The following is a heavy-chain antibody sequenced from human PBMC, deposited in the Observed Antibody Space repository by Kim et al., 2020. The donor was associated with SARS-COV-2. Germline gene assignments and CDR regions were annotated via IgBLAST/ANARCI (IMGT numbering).Heavy chain of an antibody. CDR3: ASGSRAYTV. J-gene: IGHJ6*02. D-gene: IGHD2-2*02. V-gene: IGHV3-64*01. Sequence: STYDENSVKGRFTISRDNSKNTLYLQMGRLRAEDMAVYYCASGSRAYTVWGQGTTVTVSS. CDR2: ST.